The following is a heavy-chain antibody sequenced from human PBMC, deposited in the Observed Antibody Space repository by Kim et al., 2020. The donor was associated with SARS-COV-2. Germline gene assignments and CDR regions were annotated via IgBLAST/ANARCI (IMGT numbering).Heavy chain of an antibody. J-gene: IGHJ4*02. D-gene: IGHD2-21*02. V-gene: IGHV4-34*01. CDR3: ARGNVVVTAIRSFYPY. Sequence: SLKSRVTISVDTSKNQFSLKLSSVTAADTAVYYCARGNVVVTAIRSFYPYWGQGTLVTVSS.